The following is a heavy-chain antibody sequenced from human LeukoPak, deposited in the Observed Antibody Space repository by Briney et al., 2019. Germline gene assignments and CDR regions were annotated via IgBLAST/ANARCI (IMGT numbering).Heavy chain of an antibody. D-gene: IGHD1-1*01. CDR3: ARVLRYNWNDYYYYGMDV. V-gene: IGHV1-69*01. Sequence: VKVSCKASGGTFSSYAISWVRQAAGQGLEWMGGIIPIFGTANYAQKFQGRVTITADESTSTAYMELSSLRSEDTAVYYCARVLRYNWNDYYYYGMDVWGKGTTVTVSS. CDR1: GGTFSSYA. J-gene: IGHJ6*04. CDR2: IIPIFGTA.